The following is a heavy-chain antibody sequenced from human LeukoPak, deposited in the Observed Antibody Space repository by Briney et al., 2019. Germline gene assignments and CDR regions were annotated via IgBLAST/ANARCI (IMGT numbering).Heavy chain of an antibody. D-gene: IGHD3-10*01. V-gene: IGHV3-66*04. Sequence: GGSLRLSFAATGFTVSSNYMTWVRQAPGKGLEWVSVIYSGRSTYYADSVKGRFTISRDNSKNTLYLQMNSLRAEDTAVYYCARHGSDVVRGVHFDYWGQGTLVTVSS. CDR1: GFTVSSNY. J-gene: IGHJ4*02. CDR2: IYSGRST. CDR3: ARHGSDVVRGVHFDY.